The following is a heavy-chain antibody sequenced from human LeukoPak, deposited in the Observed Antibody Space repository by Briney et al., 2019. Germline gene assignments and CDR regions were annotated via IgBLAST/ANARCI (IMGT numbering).Heavy chain of an antibody. CDR3: AKRGVVIRVILVGFHKEAYYFDS. V-gene: IGHV3-23*01. CDR2: ISGSGGGT. D-gene: IGHD3-22*01. J-gene: IGHJ4*02. Sequence: GGSLRLSCEVSGFTLSNYGMSWVRQAPGKGLEWVAGISGSGGGTNYADSVKGRFTISRDNSKNTLYLQMNSLRAEDTAVHFCAKRGVVIRVILVGFHKEAYYFDSWGQGALVTVSS. CDR1: GFTLSNYG.